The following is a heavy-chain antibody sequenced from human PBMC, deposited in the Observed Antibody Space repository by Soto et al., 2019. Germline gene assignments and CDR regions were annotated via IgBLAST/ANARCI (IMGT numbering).Heavy chain of an antibody. J-gene: IGHJ1*01. D-gene: IGHD6-19*01. Sequence: ASVKVSCKVSGYTLTELSMHWVRQAPGKGLEWMGGFDHEDGETIYAQKFQGRVTMTEDTSTDTAYMELSSLRSEDTAVYYCATATTKTSKAGYSSGWYLEDQHWGQGTLVTVSS. CDR1: GYTLTELS. CDR3: ATATTKTSKAGYSSGWYLEDQH. V-gene: IGHV1-24*01. CDR2: FDHEDGET.